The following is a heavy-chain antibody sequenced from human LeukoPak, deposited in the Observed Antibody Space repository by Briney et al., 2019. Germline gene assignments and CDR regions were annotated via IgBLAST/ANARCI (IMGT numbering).Heavy chain of an antibody. CDR2: INHSGRT. D-gene: IGHD4-23*01. J-gene: IGHJ4*02. CDR3: ARDPTTVVTLPYYFDF. V-gene: IGHV4-34*01. Sequence: PSETLSLTCAVSGGSFFVSHWNWIRQSPEKGLEWIGEINHSGRTNYNPSLKSQATISVDTSKSQFFLKLTSVTAADTAVYYCARDPTTVVTLPYYFDFWGQGTLVTVSA. CDR1: GGSFFVSH.